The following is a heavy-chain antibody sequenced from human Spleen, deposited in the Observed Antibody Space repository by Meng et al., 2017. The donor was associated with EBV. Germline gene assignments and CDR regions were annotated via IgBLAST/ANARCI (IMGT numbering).Heavy chain of an antibody. Sequence: QVARMQFGGGLEQPWASLKVSCKASGYTFTSYDITWVRQATGQGLEWRGWMNPNSGNTGYAQMFQDRVTMTGNTSISTAYLELSSLRSEDTAVYYCARGRVTIIQTFDLWGQGTLVTVSS. J-gene: IGHJ4*02. CDR3: ARGRVTIIQTFDL. CDR2: MNPNSGNT. CDR1: GYTFTSYD. D-gene: IGHD3-9*01. V-gene: IGHV1-8*01.